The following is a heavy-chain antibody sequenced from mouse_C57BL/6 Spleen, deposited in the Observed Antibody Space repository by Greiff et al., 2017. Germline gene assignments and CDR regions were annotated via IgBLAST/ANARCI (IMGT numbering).Heavy chain of an antibody. CDR1: GFSLTSYG. CDR3: AKHLSYDGYYGYYAMDY. D-gene: IGHD2-3*01. J-gene: IGHJ4*01. Sequence: VKLVESGPGLVAPSQSLSITCTVSGFSLTSYGVDWVRQPPGKGLEWLGVIWGGGSTNYNSALMSRLSISKDNSKSQVFLKMNSLQTDDTAMYYCAKHLSYDGYYGYYAMDYWGQGTSVTVSS. V-gene: IGHV2-9*01. CDR2: IWGGGST.